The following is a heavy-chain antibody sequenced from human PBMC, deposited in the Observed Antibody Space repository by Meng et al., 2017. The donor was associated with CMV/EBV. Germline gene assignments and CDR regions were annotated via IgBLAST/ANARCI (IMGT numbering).Heavy chain of an antibody. V-gene: IGHV3-43D*03. Sequence: GESLKISCAASGFTFDDYAMHWVRQAPGKGLEWVSLISWDGGSTYYADSVKGRFTISRDNAKNSLYLQMNSLRAEDTALYYCAKDISPYYDILTGYQYWGQGTLVTVSS. CDR3: AKDISPYYDILTGYQY. CDR1: GFTFDDYA. D-gene: IGHD3-9*01. J-gene: IGHJ4*02. CDR2: ISWDGGST.